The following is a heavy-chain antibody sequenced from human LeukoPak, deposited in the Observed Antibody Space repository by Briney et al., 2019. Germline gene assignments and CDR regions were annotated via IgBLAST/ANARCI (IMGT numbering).Heavy chain of an antibody. Sequence: GRSLRLSCTASKFTFSHYDMQWVRQAPVKGLEWGTVISSDGSLKVYADSVKGRFTLSRDNSINTVDLQMNSLRAEDTAVYYCVKEYHSRGFGAYFDYWGQGTLVTVSS. V-gene: IGHV3-30*18. J-gene: IGHJ4*02. D-gene: IGHD3-3*01. CDR3: VKEYHSRGFGAYFDY. CDR1: KFTFSHYD. CDR2: ISSDGSLK.